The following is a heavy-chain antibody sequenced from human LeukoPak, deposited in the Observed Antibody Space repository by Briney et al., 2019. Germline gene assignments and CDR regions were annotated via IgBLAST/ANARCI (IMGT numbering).Heavy chain of an antibody. Sequence: AGSLRLSCAASGFTFSSYWMSWVRQAPGKGLEWVSFIYSDNTHYSDSVKGRFTISRDNSKNTLYLQMNSLRAEDTAVYYCARRAGAYSHPYDYWGQGTLVTVSS. CDR1: GFTFSSYW. D-gene: IGHD3-16*01. V-gene: IGHV3-53*01. CDR3: ARRAGAYSHPYDY. CDR2: IYSDNT. J-gene: IGHJ4*02.